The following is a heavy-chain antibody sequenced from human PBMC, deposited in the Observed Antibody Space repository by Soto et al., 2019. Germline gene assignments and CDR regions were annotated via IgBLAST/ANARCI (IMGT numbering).Heavy chain of an antibody. CDR2: INPSGGST. CDR3: ARDAPASGSGFSDDY. D-gene: IGHD3-10*01. CDR1: GYTFTSYY. V-gene: IGHV1-46*03. J-gene: IGHJ4*02. Sequence: QVQLVQSGAEVKRPGASVKVSCKASGYTFTSYYMHWVRQAPGQGLEWMGIINPSGGSTTYAQKFQGRVTVTRDTSTSTVYMELNSLRSEDTAVYYCARDAPASGSGFSDDYWGQGTLVTVSS.